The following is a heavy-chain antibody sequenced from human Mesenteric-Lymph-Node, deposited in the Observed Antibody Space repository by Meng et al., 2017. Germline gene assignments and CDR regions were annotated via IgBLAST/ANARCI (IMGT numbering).Heavy chain of an antibody. V-gene: IGHV4-59*01. J-gene: IGHJ3*02. CDR2: IYYSGST. CDR1: GGSISSYY. D-gene: IGHD3-10*01. Sequence: GSLRLSCTVSGGSISSYYWSWIRQPPGKGLEWIGYIYYSGSTNYSPSLKSRVTISVDTSKNQFSLKLSSVTAADTAVYYCARGVLYGSGSPDIWGQGTMVTVSS. CDR3: ARGVLYGSGSPDI.